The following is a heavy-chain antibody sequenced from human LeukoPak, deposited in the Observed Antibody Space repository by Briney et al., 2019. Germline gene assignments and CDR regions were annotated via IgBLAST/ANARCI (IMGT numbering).Heavy chain of an antibody. Sequence: SVKVSCKASGGTFSSYAISWVRQAPGQGLEWMGGIIPIFGTANYAQKFQGRVTITTDESTSTAYMELSSLRSEDTAVYYCARDGGLAASYYYYIDVWGKGTTVTVSS. V-gene: IGHV1-69*05. J-gene: IGHJ6*03. CDR3: ARDGGLAASYYYYIDV. CDR2: IIPIFGTA. D-gene: IGHD2-15*01. CDR1: GGTFSSYA.